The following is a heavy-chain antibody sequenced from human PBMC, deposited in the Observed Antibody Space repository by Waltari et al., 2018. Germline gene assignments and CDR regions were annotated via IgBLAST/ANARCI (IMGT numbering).Heavy chain of an antibody. CDR3: ARLDGGNYFHNWFDL. Sequence: QVQLQESGPGLVKPSETLSLTCTVSGYSITSGYYWAWIRQPPRKGLEWIGRIYHSGSTQYNPHIHSGVTISLNTSKNQFSLKLTSVTAADTATYYCARLDGGNYFHNWFDLWGKGTLVTVSS. CDR2: IYHSGST. D-gene: IGHD1-26*01. V-gene: IGHV4-38-2*02. CDR1: GYSITSGYY. J-gene: IGHJ5*02.